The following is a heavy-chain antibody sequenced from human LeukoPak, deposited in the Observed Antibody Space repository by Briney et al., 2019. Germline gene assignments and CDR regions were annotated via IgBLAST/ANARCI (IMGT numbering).Heavy chain of an antibody. CDR3: ARGGYSYSDY. Sequence: SETLSLTCAVSGGSISSYYWSWIRQPPGKGLEWIGYIYYTGNTNYNPSLKSRVTISVDMSKNQFSLKLSSVTAADTAVYYCARGGYSYSDYWGQGTLVTVSS. CDR1: GGSISSYY. V-gene: IGHV4-59*01. J-gene: IGHJ4*02. D-gene: IGHD5-18*01. CDR2: IYYTGNT.